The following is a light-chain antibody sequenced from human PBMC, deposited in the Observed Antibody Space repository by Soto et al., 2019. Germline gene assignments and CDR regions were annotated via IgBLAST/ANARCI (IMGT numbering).Light chain of an antibody. CDR1: SSDVGGYNY. V-gene: IGLV2-11*01. J-gene: IGLJ2*01. CDR2: DVS. CDR3: CSYGGSYTLL. Sequence: QSVLTQPRSVSGSPGQSVTISCTGTSSDVGGYNYVSWYQHHPGKAPTLIIYDVSKRPSGVPDRFSGSKSGYTASLTISGLQAEDEAEYHCCSYGGSYTLLFGGGTKVTVL.